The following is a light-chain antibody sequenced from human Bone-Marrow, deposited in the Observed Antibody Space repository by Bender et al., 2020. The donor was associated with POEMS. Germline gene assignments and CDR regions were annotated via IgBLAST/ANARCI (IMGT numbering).Light chain of an antibody. CDR2: DVN. Sequence: QSALTQPPSASGSPGQSVTISCTGSSSDMDGSNLVSWYQQHSGKAPKLIIYDVNNRPSGVSNRFSGSKSGNTASLTISGLQAEDEADYYCSSYTRFSTWVFGGGTKLTVL. CDR1: SSDMDGSNL. CDR3: SSYTRFSTWV. V-gene: IGLV2-14*01. J-gene: IGLJ3*02.